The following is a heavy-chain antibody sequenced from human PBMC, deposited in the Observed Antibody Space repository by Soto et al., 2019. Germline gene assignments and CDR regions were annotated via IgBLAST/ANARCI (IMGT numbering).Heavy chain of an antibody. Sequence: EVQLVESGGDLVQPGESLRVSCAASGFTFSNYDMNWLRQAPGKGLEWVSYISSSSGTIYYAESVKGRFTTSRDNAKNSLDPKMNSLSAEDTAVYYGARGATCIEGYCSSGSWHDYWGQGSLVTVSS. CDR1: GFTFSNYD. D-gene: IGHD2-15*01. J-gene: IGHJ4*02. V-gene: IGHV3-48*04. CDR3: ARGATCIEGYCSSGSWHDY. CDR2: ISSSSGTI.